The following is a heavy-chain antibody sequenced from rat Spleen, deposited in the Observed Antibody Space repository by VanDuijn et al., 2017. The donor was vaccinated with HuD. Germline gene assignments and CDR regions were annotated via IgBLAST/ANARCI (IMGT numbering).Heavy chain of an antibody. V-gene: IGHV5-25*01. J-gene: IGHJ2*01. Sequence: EVQLVESGGGLVQPGRSLKLSCAASGFTFSNYYMAWVRQAPTKGLEWVAYISTGGVNTYYRDSVKGRFTFSRDNAKSTLYLQMDSLRSEDTAIYYCARRRRDWFYFDYWGQGVMVTVSS. CDR3: ARRRRDWFYFDY. CDR1: GFTFSNYY. CDR2: ISTGGVNT. D-gene: IGHD1-1*01.